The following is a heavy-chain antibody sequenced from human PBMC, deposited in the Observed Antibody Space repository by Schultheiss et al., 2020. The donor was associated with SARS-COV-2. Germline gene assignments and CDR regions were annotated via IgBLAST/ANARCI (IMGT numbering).Heavy chain of an antibody. V-gene: IGHV3-21*04. D-gene: IGHD2-15*01. CDR2: ISSSSSTI. CDR3: ANIVVVVAATPPFDY. J-gene: IGHJ4*02. CDR1: GFTFSSYS. Sequence: GGSLRLSCAASGFTFSSYSMNWVRQAPGKGLEWVSSISSSSSTIYYADSVKGRFTISRDNSKNTLYLQMNSLRAEDTAVYYCANIVVVVAATPPFDYWGQGTLVTVSS.